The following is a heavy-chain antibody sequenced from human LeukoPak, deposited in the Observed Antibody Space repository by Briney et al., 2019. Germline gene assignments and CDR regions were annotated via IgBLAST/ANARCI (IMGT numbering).Heavy chain of an antibody. CDR2: MNPNSGNT. CDR1: GYTFTSYD. J-gene: IGHJ6*03. D-gene: IGHD3-16*01. Sequence: ASVKVSCKASGYTFTSYDINWVRQATGQGLEWMGWMNPNSGNTGHAQKFQGRVTMTRNTSTSTAYMELSSLRSEDTAVYYCARDMTATYYYYMDVWGKGTTVTVSS. CDR3: ARDMTATYYYYMDV. V-gene: IGHV1-8*01.